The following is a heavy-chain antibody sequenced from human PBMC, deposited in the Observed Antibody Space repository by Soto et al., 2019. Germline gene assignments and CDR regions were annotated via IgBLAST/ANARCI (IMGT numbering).Heavy chain of an antibody. D-gene: IGHD3-10*01. V-gene: IGHV3-30-3*01. CDR1: GFTFSSYA. CDR3: AREAYYYGSGIDYYGMDV. CDR2: ISYDGSNK. Sequence: QVQLVESGGGVVQPGRSLRLSCAASGFTFSSYAMHWVRQAPGKGLEWVAVISYDGSNKYYADSVKGRFTISRDNSKNTLYLKMNSLRAEDTAVYYCAREAYYYGSGIDYYGMDVWGQGTTVTVSS. J-gene: IGHJ6*02.